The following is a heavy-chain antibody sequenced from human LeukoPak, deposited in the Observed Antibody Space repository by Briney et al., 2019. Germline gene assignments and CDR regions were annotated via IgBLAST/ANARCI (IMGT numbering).Heavy chain of an antibody. CDR1: GFSFSDYA. CDR2: ITGSGTRT. Sequence: GGSLRLSCAASGFSFSDYAMAWVRQAPGKGLQWVSDITGSGTRTDHADSVRGRFIISRDNSKNEWYLQMNSLRVEDTAIYFCAKDRYCSGGLCYADAFDVWGQGIMVTVSS. J-gene: IGHJ3*01. CDR3: AKDRYCSGGLCYADAFDV. V-gene: IGHV3-23*01. D-gene: IGHD6-19*01.